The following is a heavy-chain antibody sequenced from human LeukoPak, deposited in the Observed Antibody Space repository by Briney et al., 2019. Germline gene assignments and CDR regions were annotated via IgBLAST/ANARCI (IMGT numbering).Heavy chain of an antibody. Sequence: QPGGSLRLSCSVSGFTFSSYAMHWVRQAPGKGLEYFSGISTNGGSTYYADSAKGRFTISRDKSKNTLYLQMTSLGVEDTAVYYCVKDRGSGWYEAFDYWGQGTLVTVSS. D-gene: IGHD6-19*01. V-gene: IGHV3-64D*09. CDR3: VKDRGSGWYEAFDY. J-gene: IGHJ4*02. CDR1: GFTFSSYA. CDR2: ISTNGGST.